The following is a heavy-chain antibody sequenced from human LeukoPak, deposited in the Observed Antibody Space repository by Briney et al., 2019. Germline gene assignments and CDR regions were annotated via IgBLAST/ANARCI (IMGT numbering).Heavy chain of an antibody. CDR3: ARAQVEYCSGGRCYSGY. Sequence: ASVKVSCKASGYTFTGYYIHWVRQAPGQGLEWMGWINPNSGGTNYAQKFQGRVTMTRDTSISTVYMELSRLRSDGTAVYYCARAQVEYCSGGRCYSGYWGQGTLVTVSS. CDR2: INPNSGGT. D-gene: IGHD2-15*01. V-gene: IGHV1-2*02. J-gene: IGHJ4*02. CDR1: GYTFTGYY.